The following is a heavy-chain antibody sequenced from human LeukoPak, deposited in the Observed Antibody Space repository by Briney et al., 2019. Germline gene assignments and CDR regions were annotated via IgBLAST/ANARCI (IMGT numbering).Heavy chain of an antibody. CDR2: IYYSGST. CDR3: SATKHRDFWSGYPTPQEGYYMDV. J-gene: IGHJ6*03. D-gene: IGHD3-3*01. V-gene: IGHV4-59*05. CDR1: GFTFSSYA. Sequence: AGGSLRLSCAASGFTFSSYAMSWVRQAPGKGLEWIGSIYYSGSTYYNPSLKSRVTISVDTSKNQFSPQLSSVTAADTAVYYCSATKHRDFWSGYPTPQEGYYMDVWGKGTTVTVSS.